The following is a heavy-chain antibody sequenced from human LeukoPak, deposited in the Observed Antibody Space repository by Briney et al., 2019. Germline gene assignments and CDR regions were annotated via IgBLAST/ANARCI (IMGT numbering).Heavy chain of an antibody. D-gene: IGHD2-15*01. CDR3: ARRRLGYCSGGSCYLDY. CDR2: INHSGST. V-gene: IGHV4-34*01. Sequence: SETLSLTCAVYGGSFSGYYWSWIRQPPGKGLEWIGEINHSGSTNYNPSLKSRVTISVDTSKNQFSLKLSSVTAADTAVYYCARRRLGYCSGGSCYLDYWGQGTLVTVSS. J-gene: IGHJ4*02. CDR1: GGSFSGYY.